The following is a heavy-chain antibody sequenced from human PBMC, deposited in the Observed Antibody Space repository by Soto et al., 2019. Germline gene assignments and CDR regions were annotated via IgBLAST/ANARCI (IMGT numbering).Heavy chain of an antibody. CDR3: ARDWGVYDSDIRTHIPHLDS. CDR2: ISIGSSTI. Sequence: EVQLVESGGGLYRPGGSLSPSLEASGSTFISNGLNWFAQPQGKGRGWVSFISIGSSTINYADSVRGRFTISRDNAKNSLYLQMNSLRDEDTAVYYCARDWGVYDSDIRTHIPHLDSWGQGTLVTVSS. CDR1: GSTFISNG. D-gene: IGHD3-22*01. J-gene: IGHJ4*02. V-gene: IGHV3-48*02.